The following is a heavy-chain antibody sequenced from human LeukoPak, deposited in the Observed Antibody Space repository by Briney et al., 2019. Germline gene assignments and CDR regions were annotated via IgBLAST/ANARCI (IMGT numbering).Heavy chain of an antibody. CDR1: GFTFSSYW. CDR2: IKQDGSEK. V-gene: IGHV3-7*01. Sequence: PGGSLRLSCAASGFTFSSYWMSWIRQAPGKGLEWVANIKQDGSEKYYVDSVKGRFTISRDNSKNTLYLQMNSLRAEDTAVYYCAKGIPEFGEGYCSSTSCDYYYYYGMDVWGQGTTVTVSS. CDR3: AKGIPEFGEGYCSSTSCDYYYYYGMDV. J-gene: IGHJ6*02. D-gene: IGHD2-2*01.